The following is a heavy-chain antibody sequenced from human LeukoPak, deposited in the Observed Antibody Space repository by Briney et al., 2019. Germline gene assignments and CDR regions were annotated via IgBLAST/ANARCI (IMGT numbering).Heavy chain of an antibody. CDR1: GFTFSSYG. D-gene: IGHD3-10*01. CDR3: AKDSNYGSGSYYNVRYYYYGMDV. V-gene: IGHV3-30*02. Sequence: PGGSLRLSCAASGFTFSSYGMHWVRQAPGKGLEWVAFIRYDVSNKYYADSVKGRLTISRDNSKNTLYLQMNSLRAEDTAVYYCAKDSNYGSGSYYNVRYYYYGMDVWGQGTTVTVSS. J-gene: IGHJ6*02. CDR2: IRYDVSNK.